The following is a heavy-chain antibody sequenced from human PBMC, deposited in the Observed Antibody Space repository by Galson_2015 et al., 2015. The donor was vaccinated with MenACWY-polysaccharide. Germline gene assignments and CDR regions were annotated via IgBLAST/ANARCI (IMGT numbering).Heavy chain of an antibody. Sequence: SLRLSCAASGFTFGDYAMAWFRQAPGKGLEWVGFIRCKASGETTGYAASVKGRFTISGDDSKSTAYLQMNSLQTEDTGIYYRTRDRPIDYWGQGTLVTVSS. CDR3: TRDRPIDY. CDR2: IRCKASGETT. CDR1: GFTFGDYA. J-gene: IGHJ4*02. V-gene: IGHV3-49*03.